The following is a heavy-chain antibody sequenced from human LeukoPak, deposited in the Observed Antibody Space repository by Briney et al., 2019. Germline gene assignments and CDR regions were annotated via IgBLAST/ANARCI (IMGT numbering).Heavy chain of an antibody. Sequence: SETLSLTCTVSGGSISSSSYYWGWIRQPPGKGLEWIGSIYYSGSTYYNPSLKSRVTISVDTSKNQFSLKLSSVTAADTAVYYCARGGRQQLGESGWFDPWGQGTLVTVSS. CDR2: IYYSGST. CDR3: ARGGRQQLGESGWFDP. J-gene: IGHJ5*02. D-gene: IGHD6-13*01. V-gene: IGHV4-39*07. CDR1: GGSISSSSYY.